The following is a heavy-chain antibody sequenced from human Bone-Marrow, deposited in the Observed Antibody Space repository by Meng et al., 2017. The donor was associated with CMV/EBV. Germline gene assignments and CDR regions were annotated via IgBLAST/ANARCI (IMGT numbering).Heavy chain of an antibody. CDR3: AREKRYCSSTSCYMDDY. J-gene: IGHJ4*02. D-gene: IGHD2-2*02. CDR2: ISSSSSTI. Sequence: GGSLRLSCAASGFTFSSYSMNWVRQAPGKGLEWVSYISSSSSTIYYADSVKGRFTISRDNSKNTLYLQMNSLRAEDTAVYYCAREKRYCSSTSCYMDDYWGQGPRVTGSS. V-gene: IGHV3-48*01. CDR1: GFTFSSYS.